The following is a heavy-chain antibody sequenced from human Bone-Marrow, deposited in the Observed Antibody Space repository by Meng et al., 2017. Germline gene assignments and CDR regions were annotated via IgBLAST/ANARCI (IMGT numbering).Heavy chain of an antibody. CDR1: GGSISSSSYY. V-gene: IGHV4-39*07. Sequence: SETLSLTCTVSGGSISSSSYYWGWIRQPPGKGLEWIGSIYYSGSTYYNPSLKSRVTISVDTSKNQFSLKLSSVTAADTAVYYCASRRGRGYCSGGSCYTIYYYYGMDVWGQGTTVTVSS. D-gene: IGHD2-15*01. CDR3: ASRRGRGYCSGGSCYTIYYYYGMDV. CDR2: IYYSGST. J-gene: IGHJ6*02.